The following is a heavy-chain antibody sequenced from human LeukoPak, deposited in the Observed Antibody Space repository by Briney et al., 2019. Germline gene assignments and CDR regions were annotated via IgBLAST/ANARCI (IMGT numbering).Heavy chain of an antibody. CDR3: SQGGLYNWFDP. J-gene: IGHJ5*02. D-gene: IGHD5-12*01. Sequence: PGGSLRLSCAASGFTFSNYAMSWVRQAPGKGLGWVSVISGSGLSTYYADSVKGRFTISRDNSKNTLYLQMNSLRAEDTAVYHCSQGGLYNWFDPLGQGTLVTVSS. CDR1: GFTFSNYA. V-gene: IGHV3-23*01. CDR2: ISGSGLST.